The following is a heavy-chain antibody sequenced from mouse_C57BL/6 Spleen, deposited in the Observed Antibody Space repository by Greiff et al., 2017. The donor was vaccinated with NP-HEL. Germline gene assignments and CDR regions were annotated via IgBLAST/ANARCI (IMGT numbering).Heavy chain of an antibody. CDR2: INPSSGYT. D-gene: IGHD2-1*01. J-gene: IGHJ4*01. Sequence: VQGVESGAELAKPGASVKLSCKASGYTFTSYWMHWVKQRPGQGLEWIGYINPSSGYTKYNQKFKDKATLTADKSSSTAYMQLSSLTYEDSAVYYCARHYYGNYDAMDYWGQGTSVTVSS. V-gene: IGHV1-7*01. CDR1: GYTFTSYW. CDR3: ARHYYGNYDAMDY.